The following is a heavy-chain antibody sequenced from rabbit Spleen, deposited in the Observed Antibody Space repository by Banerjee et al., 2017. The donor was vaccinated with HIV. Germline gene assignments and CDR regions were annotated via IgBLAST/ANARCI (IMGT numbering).Heavy chain of an antibody. D-gene: IGHD1-1*01. J-gene: IGHJ6*01. Sequence: QEQLEESGGDLVKPEGSLTLTCTTSGFSFSSSYWICWVRQAPGKGLEWIACIGSIGTTYYASWAKGRFTISKTSSTTVTLQMTSLTAADTATYFCARDTSSSFSSYGMDLWGPGTLVTVS. CDR1: GFSFSSSYW. CDR3: ARDTSSSFSSYGMDL. V-gene: IGHV1S45*01. CDR2: IGSIGTT.